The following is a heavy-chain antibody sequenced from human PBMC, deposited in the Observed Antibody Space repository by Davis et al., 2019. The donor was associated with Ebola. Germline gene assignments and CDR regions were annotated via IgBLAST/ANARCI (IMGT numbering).Heavy chain of an antibody. J-gene: IGHJ3*02. CDR1: GFTFSSYS. Sequence: GGSLRLSCAASGFTFSSYSMNWVRQAPGRGLEWVSYISSSSTTKYYADSVKGRFTISRDNAKNSLYLQMNSLRAEDTAVYYCARDPAYYDSSGYLDAFDIWGQGTMVTVSS. CDR2: ISSSSTTK. D-gene: IGHD3-22*01. V-gene: IGHV3-48*04. CDR3: ARDPAYYDSSGYLDAFDI.